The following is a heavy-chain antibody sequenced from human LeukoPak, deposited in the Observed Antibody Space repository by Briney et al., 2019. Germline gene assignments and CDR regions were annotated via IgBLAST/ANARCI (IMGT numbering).Heavy chain of an antibody. CDR1: GGSISSSSYY. CDR3: ARGGHFDY. J-gene: IGHJ4*02. V-gene: IGHV4-39*01. CDR2: IYYSGST. Sequence: SETLSLTCTVSGGSISSSSYYWGWIRQPPGKGLEWIASIYYSGSTYYNPSLKSRVTISVDTSKNQFSLQLNSVTPEDTAVYYCARGGHFDYWGQGTLVTVSS.